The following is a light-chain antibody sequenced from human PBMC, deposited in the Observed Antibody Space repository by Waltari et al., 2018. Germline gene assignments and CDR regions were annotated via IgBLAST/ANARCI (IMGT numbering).Light chain of an antibody. V-gene: IGLV1-44*01. J-gene: IGLJ2*01. CDR2: GNK. CDR3: AAWDDSLHGVV. Sequence: YQELPGTAPKLLIFGNKQRPAWVPDRFPGSKSGTSASLAFSGLRSEDEAVYYCAAWDDSLHGVVFGGGTKLTVL.